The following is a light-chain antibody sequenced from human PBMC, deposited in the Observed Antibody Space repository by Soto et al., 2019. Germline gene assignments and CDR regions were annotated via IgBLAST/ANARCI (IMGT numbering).Light chain of an antibody. CDR1: QSVRSTY. J-gene: IGKJ5*01. Sequence: EIVLTQSPGTLSLSPGDTATLSCRASQSVRSTYLAWYQQKPGQAPRLLIHGASSRATGIPDRFSGSGSGTDFTLTISRLEPEDFAVYYCQQYGSSLSITFGQETRLEIK. CDR2: GAS. CDR3: QQYGSSLSIT. V-gene: IGKV3-20*01.